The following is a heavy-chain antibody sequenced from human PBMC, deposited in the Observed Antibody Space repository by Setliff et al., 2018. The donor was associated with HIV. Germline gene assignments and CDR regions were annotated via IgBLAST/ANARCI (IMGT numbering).Heavy chain of an antibody. V-gene: IGHV3-20*04. CDR3: ARDPSAGANLYYYVDV. CDR2: INWNGGST. Sequence: GGSLRLSCAASGFTFDDYGMSWVRQAPGKGLEWVSGINWNGGSTGYADSVKGRFTISRDNAKNSLYLQMNSLRAEDTALYYCARDPSAGANLYYYVDVWGKGTTVTVSS. J-gene: IGHJ6*03. CDR1: GFTFDDYG. D-gene: IGHD1-26*01.